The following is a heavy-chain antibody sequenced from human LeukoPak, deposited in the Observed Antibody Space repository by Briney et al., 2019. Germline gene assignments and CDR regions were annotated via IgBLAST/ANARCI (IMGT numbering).Heavy chain of an antibody. Sequence: SETLSLTCTVSGVSISIYYWSWIRQPPGGGLEWIGYIYSSGSTNHNPSLKSRVTIIVKTSKNHALLHLTYITAADTAVYYCARLGGSGSSRVPFDRWGQGTLVSVS. V-gene: IGHV4-59*08. J-gene: IGHJ5*02. CDR2: IYSSGST. CDR3: ARLGGSGSSRVPFDR. CDR1: GVSISIYY. D-gene: IGHD3-10*01.